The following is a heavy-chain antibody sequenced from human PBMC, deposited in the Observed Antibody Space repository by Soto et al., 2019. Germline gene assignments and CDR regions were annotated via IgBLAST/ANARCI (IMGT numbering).Heavy chain of an antibody. CDR1: GGTFSKYA. CDR3: ARPYEGGYSSNHHYYYALDV. V-gene: IGHV1-69*01. Sequence: QVQLVQSGAEVKKPGASVKVSCKISGGTFSKYAISWVRQAPGQRLEWMGGIVPIFGTTNYAQKFQDRDTFTTDESASTAHMELNNLRSEDTAVYYCARPYEGGYSSNHHYYYALDVWGQGTAVTVS. J-gene: IGHJ6*02. CDR2: IVPIFGTT. D-gene: IGHD3-22*01.